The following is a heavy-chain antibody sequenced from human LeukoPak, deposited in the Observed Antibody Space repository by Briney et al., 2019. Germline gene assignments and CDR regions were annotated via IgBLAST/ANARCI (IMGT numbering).Heavy chain of an antibody. CDR3: TRVGYIDEGIDY. CDR1: GFTFNNYA. V-gene: IGHV3-23*01. J-gene: IGHJ4*02. Sequence: GGSLRLSCAASGFTFNNYAMRWVRQTPGKGLEWVSGISGGGDSTFYADSVKGRFTISRDNAKNSLYLQMNSLRAEDTAIYYCTRVGYIDEGIDYWGQGTLVTVSS. D-gene: IGHD5-24*01. CDR2: ISGGGDST.